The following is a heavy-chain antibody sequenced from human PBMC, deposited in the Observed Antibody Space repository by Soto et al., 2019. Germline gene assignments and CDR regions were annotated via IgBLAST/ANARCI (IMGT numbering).Heavy chain of an antibody. CDR3: AREGGYCSGGSCYRWFDP. D-gene: IGHD2-15*01. J-gene: IGHJ5*02. CDR2: IYYSGST. Sequence: PSETLSLTCTVSGGSISSGGYYWTWIRQHQGKSLEWIGYIYYSGSTYYNPSLKTRVTISLDTSKNQFSLKLSSVTAADTAVYYCAREGGYCSGGSCYRWFDPWGQGTLVTVSS. V-gene: IGHV4-31*03. CDR1: GGSISSGGYY.